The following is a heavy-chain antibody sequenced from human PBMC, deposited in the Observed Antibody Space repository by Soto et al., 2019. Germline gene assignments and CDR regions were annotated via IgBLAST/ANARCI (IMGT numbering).Heavy chain of an antibody. CDR1: GGSISSYY. Sequence: SETLSLTCTVSGGSISSYYWSWIRQPPGKGLEWIGYIYYSGSTNYNPSLKSRVTISVDTSKNQFSLKLSSVTAADTAVYYCAKDRVQQLEPYGMDVWGQGTTVT. V-gene: IGHV4-59*12. CDR3: AKDRVQQLEPYGMDV. J-gene: IGHJ6*02. D-gene: IGHD6-13*01. CDR2: IYYSGST.